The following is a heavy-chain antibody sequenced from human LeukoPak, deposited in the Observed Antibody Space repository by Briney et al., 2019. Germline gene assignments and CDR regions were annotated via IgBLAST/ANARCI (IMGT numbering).Heavy chain of an antibody. D-gene: IGHD1-26*01. J-gene: IGHJ6*03. CDR2: IYSSGST. CDR3: ARRTKIVGATTSFGYYYYMDV. V-gene: IGHV4-39*07. Sequence: SETLSLTCAVSGASVSGSNYYWGWIRQPPGKGLEWIGNIYSSGSTNYNPSLKSRVTISVDTSKNQFSLKLSSVTAADTAVYYCARRTKIVGATTSFGYYYYMDVWGKGTTVTVSS. CDR1: GASVSGSNYY.